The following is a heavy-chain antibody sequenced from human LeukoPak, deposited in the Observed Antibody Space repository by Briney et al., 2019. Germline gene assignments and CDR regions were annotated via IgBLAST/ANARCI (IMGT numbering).Heavy chain of an antibody. CDR3: GKDLSWGSTDY. CDR1: GFVFSNNW. Sequence: GGSLRLSCAASGFVFSNNWMYWVRQAPGRGLVWVSRINSDGRSIGYADSVKGRFTISRDNAKNTLFLQMNSLTVEDTAIYYCGKDLSWGSTDYWGQGTLVTVSS. CDR2: INSDGRSI. J-gene: IGHJ4*02. D-gene: IGHD3-16*01. V-gene: IGHV3-74*01.